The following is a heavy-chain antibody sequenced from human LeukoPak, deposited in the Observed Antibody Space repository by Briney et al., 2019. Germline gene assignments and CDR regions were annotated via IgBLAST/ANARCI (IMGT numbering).Heavy chain of an antibody. CDR3: ATKPKVTVPPLFDY. CDR2: ISPYDGST. J-gene: IGHJ4*02. Sequence: GGSLRLSCAVSGFTFSDYYMSWIRQAPGKGLEWVSSISPYDGSTYYADSVKGRFTISRDDSKNTLYLQMNSLRPDDTAVYYCATKPKVTVPPLFDYWGQGTLVTVSS. CDR1: GFTFSDYY. V-gene: IGHV3-23*01. D-gene: IGHD4-17*01.